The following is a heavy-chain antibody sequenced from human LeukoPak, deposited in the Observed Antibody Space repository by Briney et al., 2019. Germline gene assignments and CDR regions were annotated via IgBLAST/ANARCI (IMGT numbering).Heavy chain of an antibody. CDR2: IGTAGDT. Sequence: PGGSLRLSCAASGFTFSSYDMHWVRQATGKGLEWVSAIGTAGDTYYPRSVKGRFTISRENAKNSLYLQMNSLRAGGTAVYYCARGSPGPTGYYFDYWGQGTLVTVSS. V-gene: IGHV3-13*01. J-gene: IGHJ4*02. CDR3: ARGSPGPTGYYFDY. CDR1: GFTFSSYD.